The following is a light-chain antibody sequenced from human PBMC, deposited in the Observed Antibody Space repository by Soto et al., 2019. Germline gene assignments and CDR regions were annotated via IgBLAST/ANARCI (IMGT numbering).Light chain of an antibody. CDR2: TAS. CDR1: QDITSY. CDR3: QQRKNYPIT. J-gene: IGKJ5*01. Sequence: DIQLTQSPSFLSASVGDRVTITCRASQDITSYLAWYQQKPGKAPKLLIHTASTLQTGVPSRFSGSGSGTEFTLTISSLQPEDFATYYCQQRKNYPITFGQGPRLEIK. V-gene: IGKV1-9*01.